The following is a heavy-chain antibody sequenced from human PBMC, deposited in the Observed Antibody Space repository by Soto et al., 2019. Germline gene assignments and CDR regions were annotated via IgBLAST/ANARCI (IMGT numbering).Heavy chain of an antibody. CDR1: GYTFSSYY. CDR3: ARRDYCSCCSCYWDAPLTFDF. D-gene: IGHD2-15*01. V-gene: IGHV1-46*01. J-gene: IGHJ4*02. Sequence: GASVKVSCKASGYTFSSYYMHWVRQAPGQGLEWMGIINPSGGSTSYAQKFQGRVTMTRDTSTSTVYMELSSLRSEDTAVYYCARRDYCSCCSCYWDAPLTFDFCGQGTLVTVSS. CDR2: INPSGGST.